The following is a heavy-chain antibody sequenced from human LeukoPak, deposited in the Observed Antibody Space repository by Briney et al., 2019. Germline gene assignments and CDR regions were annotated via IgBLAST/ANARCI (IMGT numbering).Heavy chain of an antibody. Sequence: GGSLRLSCAASGFNISDFWMTWVRQAPGKGLEWVANIKEDGTEKHLVDSVKGRFTISRGNTKNLLYLQMNSLRGDDTATYYCVRESRPGGAMGLYHNFDYWGQGTLVAVSS. V-gene: IGHV3-7*01. CDR1: GFNISDFW. CDR2: IKEDGTEK. D-gene: IGHD3-16*01. J-gene: IGHJ4*02. CDR3: VRESRPGGAMGLYHNFDY.